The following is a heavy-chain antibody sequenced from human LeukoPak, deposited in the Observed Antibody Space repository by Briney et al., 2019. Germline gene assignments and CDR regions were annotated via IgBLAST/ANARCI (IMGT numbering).Heavy chain of an antibody. CDR1: GYRFTSYW. D-gene: IGHD2-2*01. CDR2: IYPGDSDT. V-gene: IGHV5-51*01. J-gene: IGHJ4*02. CDR3: ASSLYCSSTSCHGFDY. Sequence: GESLKISCKGSGYRFTSYWIGWVRQMPGKGLEWMGIIYPGDSDTRYSPSFQGQVTISADKSISTAYLQWSSLKASDTAMYYCASSLYCSSTSCHGFDYWGQGTLVTVSS.